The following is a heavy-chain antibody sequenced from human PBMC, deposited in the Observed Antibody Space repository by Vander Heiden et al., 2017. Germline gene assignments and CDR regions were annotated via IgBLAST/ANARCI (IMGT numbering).Heavy chain of an antibody. CDR2: LDWDDDK. V-gene: IGHV2-70*04. Sequence: QVTLKESGPALVKPTQTLTLTCTFSGFSLSTSGMRVSWFRQPPGKALEWHARLDWDDDKFYSTSLKTRLTISKDTSKNQVVLTMTNMDPVDTATYYCARDYGDYGGYYYGMDVWGQGTTVTVSS. CDR1: GFSLSTSGMR. J-gene: IGHJ6*02. D-gene: IGHD4-17*01. CDR3: ARDYGDYGGYYYGMDV.